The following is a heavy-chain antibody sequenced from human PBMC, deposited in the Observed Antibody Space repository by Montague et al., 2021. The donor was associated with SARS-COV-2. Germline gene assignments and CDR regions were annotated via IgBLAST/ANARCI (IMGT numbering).Heavy chain of an antibody. D-gene: IGHD6-19*01. CDR3: ATQEDPSGWIPGPFDF. CDR1: GGSISSYY. J-gene: IGHJ4*02. CDR2: IYYRGST. Sequence: SETLSLTCTVSGGSISSYYWSWIRQPPGKGLEWIGSIYYRGSTYYNPSLKSRVIISVDTSKNQLSLKLSSVTAADTAVYYCATQEDPSGWIPGPFDFWGQGTLLTVSS. V-gene: IGHV4-59*04.